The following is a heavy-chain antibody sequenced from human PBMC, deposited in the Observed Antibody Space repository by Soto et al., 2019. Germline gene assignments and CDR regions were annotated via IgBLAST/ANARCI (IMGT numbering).Heavy chain of an antibody. CDR1: GGSFSGYY. CDR2: INHSGST. Sequence: QVQLQQWGAGLLKPSETLSLTCAVYGGSFSGYYWSWIRQPPGKGLEWIGEINHSGSTNYNPSLRSRVTISVDTSKNQFSLKLSSVTAADTAVYYCARAPVYDYIWGSYRGGFDWGQGTLVTVSS. D-gene: IGHD3-16*02. CDR3: ARAPVYDYIWGSYRGGFD. V-gene: IGHV4-34*01. J-gene: IGHJ4*02.